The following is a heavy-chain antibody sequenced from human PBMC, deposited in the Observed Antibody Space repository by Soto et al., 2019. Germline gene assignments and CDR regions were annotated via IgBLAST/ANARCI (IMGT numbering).Heavy chain of an antibody. D-gene: IGHD6-19*01. J-gene: IGHJ4*02. V-gene: IGHV3-23*01. Sequence: GGSLRLSCAASTSTFSNYAMTLVRQAPGKGLECVSAISGSGSSKHYADSVKGRFFISRDNSKNTLYVQMHRLRVEDTAVYYCAQGGYGSGWCLALADWAQGTLVTVSS. CDR3: AQGGYGSGWCLALAD. CDR2: ISGSGSSK. CDR1: TSTFSNYA.